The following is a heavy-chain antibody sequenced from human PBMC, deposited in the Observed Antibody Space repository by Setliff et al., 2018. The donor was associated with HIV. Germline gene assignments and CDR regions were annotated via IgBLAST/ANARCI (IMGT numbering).Heavy chain of an antibody. CDR2: TYYRSKWFY. CDR3: ARGWVRPGPGY. J-gene: IGHJ4*02. Sequence: PSQTLSLTCAISGDSVASSDAGWNWIRQSPSGGLEWLGRTYYRSKWFYDYAESVKSRITINSNTSKNQFSLHLNSVTPEDTAVYYCARGWVRPGPGYWGQGTLVTVS. V-gene: IGHV6-1*01. D-gene: IGHD5-12*01. CDR1: GDSVASSDAG.